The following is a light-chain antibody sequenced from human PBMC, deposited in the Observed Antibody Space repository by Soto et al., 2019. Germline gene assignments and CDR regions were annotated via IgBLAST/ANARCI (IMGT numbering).Light chain of an antibody. J-gene: IGLJ3*02. V-gene: IGLV4-60*02. Sequence: QLVLTQSSSASASLGSSVKLTCTLSSGHSSYIIAWHQQQPGKDPRYLMKLEGSGSYNKGSGVPDRFSGSSSGADRYLTISNLQFEDEADYYCENWDSNTHVFGGGTKLTVL. CDR2: LEGSGSY. CDR3: ENWDSNTHV. CDR1: SGHSSYI.